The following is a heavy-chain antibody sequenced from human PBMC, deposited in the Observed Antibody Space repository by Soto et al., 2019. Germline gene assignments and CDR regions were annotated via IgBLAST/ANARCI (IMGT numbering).Heavy chain of an antibody. CDR1: GFDFTSYS. Sequence: EVQLVESGGGLVKPGGSLRLSCAASGFDFTSYSMNWVRQAPGKGLEWVSSINEDSSYIYYAHSLRGRFTISRDNAKDSLYLQMNSLRAEDTAVYYYVRDFGWYFRSGYMDVWGDGATVTVSS. J-gene: IGHJ6*03. D-gene: IGHD3-3*01. CDR2: INEDSSYI. V-gene: IGHV3-21*02. CDR3: VRDFGWYFRSGYMDV.